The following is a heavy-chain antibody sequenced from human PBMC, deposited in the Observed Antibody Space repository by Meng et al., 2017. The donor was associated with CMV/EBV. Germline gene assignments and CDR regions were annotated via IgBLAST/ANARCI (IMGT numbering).Heavy chain of an antibody. CDR3: AKDEGLIWFGEYRGQLDY. CDR1: GFIFSDYS. D-gene: IGHD3-10*01. J-gene: IGHJ4*02. CDR2: ISSSGSIT. Sequence: GGSLRLSCAVSGFIFSDYSMSWIRQAPGKGLGWVSYISSSGSITYYADSVKGRFTISRDNAKNTVYLQMNSLRAEDTAVYYCAKDEGLIWFGEYRGQLDYWGQGTLVTVSS. V-gene: IGHV3-11*01.